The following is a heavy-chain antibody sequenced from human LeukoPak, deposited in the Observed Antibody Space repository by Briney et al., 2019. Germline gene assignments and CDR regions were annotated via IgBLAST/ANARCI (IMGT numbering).Heavy chain of an antibody. J-gene: IGHJ4*02. Sequence: GGSLRLSCAASGFTFSSYSMNWVRQAPGKGLEWVSSISSSSSYIYYADSVKGRFTISRDNAKNSLYLQMDSLRAEDTAVYYCARDFDRAGDYHHFDSWGQGTLVTVSS. CDR2: ISSSSSYI. CDR3: ARDFDRAGDYHHFDS. CDR1: GFTFSSYS. V-gene: IGHV3-21*01. D-gene: IGHD3-9*01.